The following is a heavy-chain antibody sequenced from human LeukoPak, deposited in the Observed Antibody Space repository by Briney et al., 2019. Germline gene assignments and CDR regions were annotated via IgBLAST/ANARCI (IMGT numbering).Heavy chain of an antibody. Sequence: GGSLRLSCAVSGFTFSSYWMIWVRQAPGKGLEWVANIKQDGSEKYYVDSVKGRFTISRDNAKNSLYLQMNSLRAEDTAVYYCARDEDTGDFDYWGQGTLVTVSS. J-gene: IGHJ4*02. CDR2: IKQDGSEK. D-gene: IGHD1-26*01. CDR1: GFTFSSYW. V-gene: IGHV3-7*01. CDR3: ARDEDTGDFDY.